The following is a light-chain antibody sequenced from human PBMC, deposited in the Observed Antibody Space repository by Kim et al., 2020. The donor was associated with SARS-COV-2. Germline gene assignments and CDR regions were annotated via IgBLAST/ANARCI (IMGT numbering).Light chain of an antibody. CDR1: SSNIGSNY. CDR2: RNN. J-gene: IGLJ3*02. Sequence: QRVTIHCSGSSSNIGSNYVYWYQQLPGTAPKLPIYRNNQRPSGVPGRFSGSKSGTSASLAISGLRSEDEAGYYCAVWDDSLSGWVFGGGTQLTVL. V-gene: IGLV1-47*01. CDR3: AVWDDSLSGWV.